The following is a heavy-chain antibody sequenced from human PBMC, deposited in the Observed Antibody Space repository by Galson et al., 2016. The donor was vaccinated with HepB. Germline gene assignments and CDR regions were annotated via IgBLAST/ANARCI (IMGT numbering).Heavy chain of an antibody. CDR1: GDSINIARYY. CDR2: ITSSGST. J-gene: IGHJ4*02. D-gene: IGHD6-13*01. V-gene: IGHV4-39*02. CDR3: VRDEYNISWYKY. Sequence: EPLSLTCTVSGDSINIARYYWGWIRQSPTKGLEWIGTITSSGSTSYNPSLRSRVSISVDTSTNQLSLKLNSVTASDTALYYCVRDEYNISWYKYWGQGTLVTVSS.